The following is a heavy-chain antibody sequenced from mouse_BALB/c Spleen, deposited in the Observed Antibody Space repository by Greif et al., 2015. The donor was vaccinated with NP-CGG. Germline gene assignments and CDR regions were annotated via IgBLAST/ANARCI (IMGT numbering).Heavy chain of an antibody. D-gene: IGHD1-1*01. CDR1: GFAFSSYD. CDR3: ARHYYGSSYSY. Sequence: VESGGGLVKPGGSLKPSCAASGFAFSSYDMSWVRQTPEKRLEWVAYISSGGGSTYYPDTVKGRFTISRDNAKNTRYLQMSSLKSEDTAMYYCARHYYGSSYSYWGQGTTLTVSS. V-gene: IGHV5-12-1*01. J-gene: IGHJ2*01. CDR2: ISSGGGST.